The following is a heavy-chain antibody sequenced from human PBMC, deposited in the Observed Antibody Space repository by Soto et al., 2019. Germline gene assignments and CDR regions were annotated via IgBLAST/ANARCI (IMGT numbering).Heavy chain of an antibody. CDR2: IYYTGNT. CDR1: GGSISTYY. Sequence: SETLSLTCTVTGGSISTYYWSWIRQPPGKGLEWIGHIYYTGNTNYNPSLKSRVTISVDTSTNRFSLRLRSVSAADTAVYYCARAQSFESQNWFDTWGQGTLVTVSS. V-gene: IGHV4-59*13. J-gene: IGHJ5*02. CDR3: ARAQSFESQNWFDT.